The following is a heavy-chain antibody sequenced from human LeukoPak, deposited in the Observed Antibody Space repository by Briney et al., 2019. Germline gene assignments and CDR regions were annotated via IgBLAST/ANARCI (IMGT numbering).Heavy chain of an antibody. D-gene: IGHD2-15*01. CDR1: VFAVSSNY. CDR3: ARDGGRDTAFDI. J-gene: IGHJ3*02. Sequence: GGSLRLSCAVSVFAVSSNYMSWVRQAPGKGLEWVSVIYSDGTKNYADSVKGRFIISRNNSKNTVYLQKNSLRAEDTAVYYCARDGGRDTAFDIWGQGTMVTVSS. V-gene: IGHV3-53*01. CDR2: IYSDGTK.